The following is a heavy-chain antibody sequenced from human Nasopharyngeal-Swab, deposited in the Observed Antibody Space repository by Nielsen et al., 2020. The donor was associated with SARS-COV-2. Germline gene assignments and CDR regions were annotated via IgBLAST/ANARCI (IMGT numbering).Heavy chain of an antibody. CDR2: IYYSGNS. J-gene: IGHJ5*01. CDR3: ARHDYGDLITIDS. CDR1: GGSIRSDDYY. V-gene: IGHV4-30-4*01. D-gene: IGHD4-17*01. Sequence: LRLSCTVSGGSIRSDDYYWGWIRQPPGKGLEWIGYIYYSGNSYYNPSLKSRVSISVETSKNQFSLKLRSVTAADTALYYCARHDYGDLITIDSWGQGTLVTVSS.